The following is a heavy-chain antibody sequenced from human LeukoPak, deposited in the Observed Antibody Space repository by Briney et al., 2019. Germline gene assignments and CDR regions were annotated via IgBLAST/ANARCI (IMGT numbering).Heavy chain of an antibody. D-gene: IGHD6-19*01. Sequence: GGSLRLSCAASGFTFSSHWMSWVRQAPGKGLEWVADIKFDGSEEYYVDSVKGRFTISRDNAKNSLFLQMNSLRAEDTAVYYCAKETSSGYFDYWGQGTLVTVSS. CDR1: GFTFSSHW. CDR3: AKETSSGYFDY. CDR2: IKFDGSEE. V-gene: IGHV3-7*01. J-gene: IGHJ4*02.